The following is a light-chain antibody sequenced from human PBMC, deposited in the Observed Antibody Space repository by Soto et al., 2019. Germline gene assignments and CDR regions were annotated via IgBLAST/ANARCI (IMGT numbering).Light chain of an antibody. CDR2: GAS. CDR3: QLYNNLPPFT. J-gene: IGKJ3*01. Sequence: DIQMTQSPSSLSASVGARVSITCQASQDNRTSLSWFQHKPGRDPKLLIYGASYRETGGPSICRGSGSATDFTLTISSLQPEDIATYYCQLYNNLPPFTFGPGTIVDIK. V-gene: IGKV1-33*01. CDR1: QDNRTS.